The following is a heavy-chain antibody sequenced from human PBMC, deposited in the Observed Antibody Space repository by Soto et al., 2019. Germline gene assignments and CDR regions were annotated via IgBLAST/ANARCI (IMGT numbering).Heavy chain of an antibody. CDR1: GFTFSNYA. D-gene: IGHD1-26*01. J-gene: IGHJ4*02. CDR3: ARLTSPGLTYLKYFDQ. CDR2: ISGNGVSI. V-gene: IGHV3-23*01. Sequence: PGGSLRLSCAASGFTFSNYAMSWVRQAPGKGLEWVSSISGNGVSIYYAASVKGRFTISRDTSKNTLYLQMNSLRAEDTAVYSCARLTSPGLTYLKYFDQWGQGTLVTVSS.